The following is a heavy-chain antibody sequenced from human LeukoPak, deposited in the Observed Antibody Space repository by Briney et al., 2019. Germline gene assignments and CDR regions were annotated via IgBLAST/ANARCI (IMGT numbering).Heavy chain of an antibody. CDR2: IYYSGST. Sequence: SETLSLTCTVSGGSISSGGYYWSWIRQHPGKGLEWIGYIYYSGSTYYNPSLKSRVTISVDTSKNQFSLKLSSVTAADTAVYYCANYGTGSYRFDPWGQGTLVTVSS. D-gene: IGHD3-10*01. J-gene: IGHJ5*02. CDR3: ANYGTGSYRFDP. CDR1: GGSISSGGYY. V-gene: IGHV4-31*03.